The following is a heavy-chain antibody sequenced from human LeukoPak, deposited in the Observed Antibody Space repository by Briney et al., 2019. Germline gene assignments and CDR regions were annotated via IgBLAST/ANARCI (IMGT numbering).Heavy chain of an antibody. CDR2: IHHSGNT. CDR3: ARFYGSGSYYGDYYYYMDV. J-gene: IGHJ6*03. Sequence: PSETLSLTCTVSGYSISSDYFWGWIRQPPGKGLEWIGSIHHSGNTFYNPSLKSRVTISVDTSKNQFSLKLSSVTAADTAVYYCARFYGSGSYYGDYYYYMDVWGKGTTVTISS. CDR1: GYSISSDYF. V-gene: IGHV4-38-2*02. D-gene: IGHD3-10*01.